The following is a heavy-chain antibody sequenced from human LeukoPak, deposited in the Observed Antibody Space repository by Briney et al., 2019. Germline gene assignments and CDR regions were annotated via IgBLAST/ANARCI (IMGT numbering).Heavy chain of an antibody. CDR1: GGTFSSYA. Sequence: SVKVSCKASGGTFSSYAISWVRQAPGQGLEWMGGIIPIFGTANYAQKFQGRVTITADESTSTAYMELSSLRSEDTAVYYCARGYYYDSSGYLKSFDYWGQGTLVTVSS. D-gene: IGHD3-22*01. CDR2: IIPIFGTA. CDR3: ARGYYYDSSGYLKSFDY. J-gene: IGHJ4*02. V-gene: IGHV1-69*13.